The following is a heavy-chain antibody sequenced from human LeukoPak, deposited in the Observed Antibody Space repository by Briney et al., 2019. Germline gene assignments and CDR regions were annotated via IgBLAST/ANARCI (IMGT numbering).Heavy chain of an antibody. CDR3: AKDYYDSSGYSDY. J-gene: IGHJ4*02. Sequence: GGSLRLSCAASGFDFSSNWMHWVRQAPGKGLEWVAVISYDGSNKYYADSVKGRFTISRDNSKNTLYLQMNSLRAEDTAVYYCAKDYYDSSGYSDYWGQGTLVTVSS. CDR2: ISYDGSNK. D-gene: IGHD3-22*01. V-gene: IGHV3-30*18. CDR1: GFDFSSNW.